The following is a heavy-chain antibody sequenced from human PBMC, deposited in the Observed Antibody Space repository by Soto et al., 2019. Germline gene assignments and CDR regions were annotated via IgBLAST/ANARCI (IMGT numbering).Heavy chain of an antibody. Sequence: SETLSLTCNVSGDSITSYFRNWIRQPPGKGLEWIGCIYDSGSTNYNPSLKSRVTISLDTSKNQFSLNVTSVTAADTAVYYCVSSRGAIYGDPLDIWSQGTMVTVSS. J-gene: IGHJ3*02. CDR1: GDSITSYF. D-gene: IGHD2-2*01. CDR3: VSSRGAIYGDPLDI. CDR2: IYDSGST. V-gene: IGHV4-59*03.